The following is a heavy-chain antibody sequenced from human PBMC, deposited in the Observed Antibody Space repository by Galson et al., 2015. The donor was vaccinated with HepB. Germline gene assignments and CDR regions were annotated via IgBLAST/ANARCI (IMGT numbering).Heavy chain of an antibody. Sequence: SETLSLTCIVSGGSISSGSYYWGWIRQPPGKGLEWLGSMYYSGSAYYSPSLKRRVTISVDTSKNQFSLNLRSVTAADTAVYYCARGLRSRGYCSDGSCYSRYFDNWGQGTLVTVSS. CDR1: GGSISSGSYY. D-gene: IGHD2-15*01. CDR3: ARGLRSRGYCSDGSCYSRYFDN. CDR2: MYYSGSA. V-gene: IGHV4-39*01. J-gene: IGHJ4*02.